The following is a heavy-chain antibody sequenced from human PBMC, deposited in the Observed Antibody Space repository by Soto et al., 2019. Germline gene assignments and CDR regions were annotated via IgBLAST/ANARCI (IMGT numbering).Heavy chain of an antibody. D-gene: IGHD3-9*01. J-gene: IGHJ4*02. Sequence: ASVKVSCKASGYTFTSYYMHWVRQAPGQGLEWMGIINPSGGSTSYAQKFQGRVTMTRDTSTSTVYMELSSLRSEDTAVYYCARGGVHYDILTGYYNFDYWGQATLVTVSS. CDR2: INPSGGST. V-gene: IGHV1-46*01. CDR3: ARGGVHYDILTGYYNFDY. CDR1: GYTFTSYY.